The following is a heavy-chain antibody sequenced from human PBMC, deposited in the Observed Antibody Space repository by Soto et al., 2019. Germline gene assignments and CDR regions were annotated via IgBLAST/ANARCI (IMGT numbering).Heavy chain of an antibody. V-gene: IGHV3-15*07. Sequence: PGGSLRLSCAASGFTFSNAWMNWVRQAPGKGLEWVGRIKSKTDGGTTDYAAPVKGRFTISRDDSKNTLYLQMNSLKTEDTAVYYCTTSQHYDSSGYYYDYYYYGMDVWGKGTTVPVSS. CDR3: TTSQHYDSSGYYYDYYYYGMDV. D-gene: IGHD3-22*01. CDR2: IKSKTDGGTT. CDR1: GFTFSNAW. J-gene: IGHJ6*04.